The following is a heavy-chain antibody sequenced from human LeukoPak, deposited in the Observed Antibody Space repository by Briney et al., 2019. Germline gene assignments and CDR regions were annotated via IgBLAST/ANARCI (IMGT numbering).Heavy chain of an antibody. CDR3: ARGYSYGPGDYYYMDV. Sequence: SVKVSCKASAGTFSSYAISWVRQAPGQGLEWMGGIIPIFGTANYAQKFQGIVTITADESTSTAYMELSSLRSEDTAVYYCARGYSYGPGDYYYMDVWGKGTTVTVSS. J-gene: IGHJ6*03. D-gene: IGHD5-18*01. V-gene: IGHV1-69*13. CDR2: IIPIFGTA. CDR1: AGTFSSYA.